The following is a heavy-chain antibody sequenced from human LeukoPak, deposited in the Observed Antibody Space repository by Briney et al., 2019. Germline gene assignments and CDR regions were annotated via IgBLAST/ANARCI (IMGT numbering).Heavy chain of an antibody. Sequence: SETLSLTCTVSGGSISSYYWSWIRQPPGKGLEWIGYIYYSGSTNYNPSLKSRVTISVDTSKNQFSLKLSSVTAADTAVYYCAAPYNWNGGVDYWGQGTLVTVSS. V-gene: IGHV4-59*01. CDR3: AAPYNWNGGVDY. CDR2: IYYSGST. D-gene: IGHD1-20*01. J-gene: IGHJ4*02. CDR1: GGSISSYY.